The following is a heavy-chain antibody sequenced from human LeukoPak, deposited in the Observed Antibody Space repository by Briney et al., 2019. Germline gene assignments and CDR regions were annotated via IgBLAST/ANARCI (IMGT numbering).Heavy chain of an antibody. CDR3: ARGDIVVVPAAGYYYYYGMDV. D-gene: IGHD2-2*01. V-gene: IGHV1-8*01. CDR2: MNPNNGNT. Sequence: GASVKVSCKASGYTFSSYDINWVRQATGQGLEWMGWMNPNNGNTGYAQKFQGRVTMTRNTSISTAYMELSSLRSEDTAVYYCARGDIVVVPAAGYYYYYGMDVWGQGTTVTVSS. CDR1: GYTFSSYD. J-gene: IGHJ6*02.